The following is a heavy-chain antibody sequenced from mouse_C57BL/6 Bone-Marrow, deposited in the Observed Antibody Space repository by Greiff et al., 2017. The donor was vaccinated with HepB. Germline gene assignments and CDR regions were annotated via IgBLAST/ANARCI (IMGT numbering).Heavy chain of an antibody. CDR1: GYTFTSYG. Sequence: EVKVVESGAELVRPGSSVKMSCKTSGYTFTSYGINWVKQRPGQGLEWIGYIYIGNGYTEYNEKFKGKATLTTDTSSSTAYMQLSSLTSEDSAIYFCARSAGSSGWYFDVWGTGTTVTVSS. J-gene: IGHJ1*03. D-gene: IGHD1-1*01. CDR3: ARSAGSSGWYFDV. V-gene: IGHV1-58*01. CDR2: IYIGNGYT.